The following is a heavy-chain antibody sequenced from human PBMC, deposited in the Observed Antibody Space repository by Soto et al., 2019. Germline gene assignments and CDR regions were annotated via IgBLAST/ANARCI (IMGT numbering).Heavy chain of an antibody. Sequence: GASVKVSCKASGYTFTNYYIHWVRQAPGQGLEWMGVINPSGGSTTYAQKFQGRVTMTRDTSTSTVYMELSSLISEDTTEYYCAREASKYSGMDVWGQGTTVTVSS. V-gene: IGHV1-46*01. D-gene: IGHD2-21*01. CDR1: GYTFTNYY. CDR3: AREASKYSGMDV. CDR2: INPSGGST. J-gene: IGHJ6*02.